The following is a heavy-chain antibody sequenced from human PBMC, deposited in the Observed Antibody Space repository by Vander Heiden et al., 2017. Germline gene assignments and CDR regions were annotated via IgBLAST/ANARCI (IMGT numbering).Heavy chain of an antibody. V-gene: IGHV4-39*01. CDR3: ARASYYYDSSGYSEGYYFDY. CDR1: GGSISSSSYY. J-gene: IGHJ4*02. Sequence: QLQLQESGPGLVKPSETLSLTCTVSGGSISSSSYYWGWISQPPGKGLEWIGSIYYSGSSYYNPSLKCQFTISVDTSKNQFSLKLSSVTAADTAVYYCARASYYYDSSGYSEGYYFDYWGQGTLVTVSS. CDR2: IYYSGSS. D-gene: IGHD3-22*01.